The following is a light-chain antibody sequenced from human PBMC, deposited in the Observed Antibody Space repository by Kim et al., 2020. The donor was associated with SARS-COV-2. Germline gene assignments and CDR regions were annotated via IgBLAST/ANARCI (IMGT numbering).Light chain of an antibody. CDR3: QAWDSSTAYV. V-gene: IGLV3-1*01. J-gene: IGLJ2*01. CDR1: KLGDKY. CDR2: QDS. Sequence: SPGQTASITCSGDKLGDKYACWYQQKPGQSPVVVIYQDSKRPSGIPERFSGSNSGNTATLTISGTQAMDEADYYCQAWDSSTAYVFGGGTQLTVL.